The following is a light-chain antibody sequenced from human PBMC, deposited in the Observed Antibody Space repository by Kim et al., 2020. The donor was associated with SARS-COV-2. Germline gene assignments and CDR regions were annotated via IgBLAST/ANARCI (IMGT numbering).Light chain of an antibody. CDR1: QPIGSY. CDR3: QQRNNWMYT. Sequence: LSPGGRATLSCRASQPIGSYLAWFHQRPGQAPRLIISDASYRATGIPARFSGNGSGTDFTLTISSLEPDDFAVYYCQQRNNWMYTFGQGTKVDIK. J-gene: IGKJ2*01. V-gene: IGKV3-11*01. CDR2: DAS.